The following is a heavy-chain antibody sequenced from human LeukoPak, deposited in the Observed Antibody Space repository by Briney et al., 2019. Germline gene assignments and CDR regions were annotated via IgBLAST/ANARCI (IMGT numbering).Heavy chain of an antibody. CDR2: INHSGST. J-gene: IGHJ3*02. CDR1: GGSFSGYY. Sequence: PSETLSLTCAAYGGSFSGYYWSWIRQPPGKGLEWIGEINHSGSTNYNPSLKSRVTISVDTSKNQFSLKLSSVTAADTAVYYCARGSGSAIWGQGTMVTVSS. V-gene: IGHV4-34*01. CDR3: ARGSGSAI. D-gene: IGHD1-26*01.